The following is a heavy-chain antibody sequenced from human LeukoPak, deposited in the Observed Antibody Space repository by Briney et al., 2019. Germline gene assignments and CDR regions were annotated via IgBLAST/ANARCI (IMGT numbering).Heavy chain of an antibody. D-gene: IGHD3/OR15-3a*01. CDR1: GGSISTGDYY. CDR2: IYYSGSA. J-gene: IGHJ4*02. CDR3: ASDFRGGTGGLDY. V-gene: IGHV4-30-4*01. Sequence: PSQTLSLTCTVSGGSISTGDYYWSWIRQPPGKGLEWIGYIYYSGSAYYNASLKSRVIISVDTSKNQFSLRLSSVTAADTAVYYCASDFRGGTGGLDYWGQEALVTVSS.